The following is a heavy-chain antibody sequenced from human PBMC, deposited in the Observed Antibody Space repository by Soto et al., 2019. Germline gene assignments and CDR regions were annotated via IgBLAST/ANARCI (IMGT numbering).Heavy chain of an antibody. CDR3: ARLPHCNADGCIFDP. Sequence: SETLSLTCTVSGGSISSSSYYWAWIRQPPGKGLEWIGSINYSGTTYYTGSLRSRLTMSVDTSKNQFSLNVNSVIAADTAVYYCARLPHCNADGCIFDPWGQGILVTVS. V-gene: IGHV4-39*01. D-gene: IGHD2-15*01. CDR1: GGSISSSSYY. CDR2: INYSGTT. J-gene: IGHJ5*02.